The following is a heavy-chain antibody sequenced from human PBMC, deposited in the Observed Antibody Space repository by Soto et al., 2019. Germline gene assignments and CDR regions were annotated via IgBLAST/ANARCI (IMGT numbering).Heavy chain of an antibody. CDR2: IYHSGST. J-gene: IGHJ5*02. Sequence: SETLSLTCAVSGGSISSSNWWSWVRQPPGKGLEWIGEIYHSGSTNYNPSLKSRVTISVDKSKNQFSLKLSSVTAADTAVYYCARLVSSGSYLLLDPWGQGTVVTVSS. V-gene: IGHV4-4*02. CDR3: ARLVSSGSYLLLDP. D-gene: IGHD1-26*01. CDR1: GGSISSSNW.